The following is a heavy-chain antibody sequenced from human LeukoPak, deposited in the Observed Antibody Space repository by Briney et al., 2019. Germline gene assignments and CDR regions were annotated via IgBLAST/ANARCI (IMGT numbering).Heavy chain of an antibody. CDR2: IRYDGSNK. CDR1: GFTFSSYS. Sequence: GGSLRLSCAASGFTFSSYSMNWVRQAPGKGLEWVAFIRYDGSNKYYADSVKGRFTISRDNSKNTLYLQMNSLRAEDSAEYYCAKSLLTTATGTGRAFDIWGQGTMVTVSA. J-gene: IGHJ3*02. V-gene: IGHV3-30*02. D-gene: IGHD1-1*01. CDR3: AKSLLTTATGTGRAFDI.